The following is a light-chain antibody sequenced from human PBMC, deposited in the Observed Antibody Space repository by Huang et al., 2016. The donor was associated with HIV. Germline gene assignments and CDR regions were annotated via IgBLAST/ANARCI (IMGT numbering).Light chain of an antibody. CDR2: VAS. V-gene: IGKV3-20*01. Sequence: EIVLTQSPGTLSLSPGERATLSCRASQSVSRSYLGWYQQKAGQAPRLRIYVASSRAPGIPDRFSGSVSGTDFTLTISRLEPEDFAIYYCQQYESSPWTFGQGTKVEMK. CDR3: QQYESSPWT. J-gene: IGKJ1*01. CDR1: QSVSRSY.